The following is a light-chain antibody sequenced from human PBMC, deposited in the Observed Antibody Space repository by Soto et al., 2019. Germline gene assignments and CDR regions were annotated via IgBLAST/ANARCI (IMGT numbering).Light chain of an antibody. CDR3: QQYNSFPQT. CDR2: RAS. J-gene: IGKJ2*01. V-gene: IGKV1-8*01. Sequence: AIQMTQSPSSFSASTGDRVTISCRATQDISNYLAWYQQKPGKAPKLLIYRASVLESGVPSRFIGGGSGTNFSLTINHLHSEDLATYYCQQYNSFPQTFGQGTKLEIK. CDR1: QDISNY.